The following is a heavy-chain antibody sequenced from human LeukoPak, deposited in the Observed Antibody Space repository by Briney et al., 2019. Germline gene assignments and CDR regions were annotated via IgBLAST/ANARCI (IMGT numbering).Heavy chain of an antibody. CDR2: IYYTGNT. CDR3: ARRALGTSWYFDL. Sequence: SETLSLTCTVSGGSLSSSSYYWGRIRQPPGKGLQWIGSIYYTGNTFYNPSLNSRVTISVDTSNNQYSLKLSSVTAADTAVYYCARRALGTSWYFDLWGRGTLVTVSS. D-gene: IGHD7-27*01. CDR1: GGSLSSSSYY. J-gene: IGHJ2*01. V-gene: IGHV4-39*01.